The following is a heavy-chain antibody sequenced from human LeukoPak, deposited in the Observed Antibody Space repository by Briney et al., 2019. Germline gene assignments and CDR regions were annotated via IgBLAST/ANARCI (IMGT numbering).Heavy chain of an antibody. V-gene: IGHV5-51*01. CDR2: IYPGDSDT. Sequence: GESLKISCKGSGYSFTSYWIGWVRQMPGKGLEWMGIIYPGDSDTGYSPSFQGQVTISADKSISTAYLQWSSLKASDAAMYYCARLGDGYNYASGWFDPWGQGTLVTVSS. J-gene: IGHJ5*02. CDR3: ARLGDGYNYASGWFDP. D-gene: IGHD5-24*01. CDR1: GYSFTSYW.